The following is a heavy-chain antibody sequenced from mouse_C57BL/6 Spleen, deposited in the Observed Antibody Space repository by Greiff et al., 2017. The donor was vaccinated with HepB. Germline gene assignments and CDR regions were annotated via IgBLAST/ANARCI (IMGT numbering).Heavy chain of an antibody. V-gene: IGHV5-9-1*02. J-gene: IGHJ4*01. CDR2: ISSGGDYI. D-gene: IGHD2-1*01. Sequence: EVKLVESGEGLVKPGGSLKLSCAASGFTFSSYAMSWVRQTPEKRLEWVAYISSGGDYIYYADTVKGRFTISRDNARNTLYLQMSSLKSEDTAMYYCTRALPRVYAMDYWGQGTSVTVSS. CDR1: GFTFSSYA. CDR3: TRALPRVYAMDY.